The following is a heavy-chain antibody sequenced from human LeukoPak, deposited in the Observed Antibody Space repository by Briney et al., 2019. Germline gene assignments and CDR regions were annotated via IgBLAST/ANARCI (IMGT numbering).Heavy chain of an antibody. CDR1: GGSFSGYY. V-gene: IGHV4-34*01. J-gene: IGHJ6*03. CDR2: INHSGSI. Sequence: SETLSLTCAVYGGSFSGYYWSWIRQPPGKGLEWIGEINHSGSINYNPSLKSRVTISVDTSKNQFSLKLSSVTAADTAVYDCARGRNTMVRGALGAETRYYYSYYMDVWGKGTTVTVSS. CDR3: ARGRNTMVRGALGAETRYYYSYYMDV. D-gene: IGHD3-10*01.